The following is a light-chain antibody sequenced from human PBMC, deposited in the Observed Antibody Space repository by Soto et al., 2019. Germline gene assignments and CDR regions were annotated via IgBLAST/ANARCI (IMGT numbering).Light chain of an antibody. J-gene: IGKJ2*01. CDR2: GAS. V-gene: IGKV3-20*01. Sequence: EIVLTQSPGTLSLSPGERATLSCRASQSVSSSYLAWYQQKPGQAPRLLIDGASSRATGIPDRFSGSGSGTDFTLTSSSVEPEHFAVYYCQQEHTFGQGTKLEIK. CDR3: QQEHT. CDR1: QSVSSSY.